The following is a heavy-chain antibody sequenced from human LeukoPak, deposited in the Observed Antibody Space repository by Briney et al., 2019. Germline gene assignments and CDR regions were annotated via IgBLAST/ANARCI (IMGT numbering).Heavy chain of an antibody. V-gene: IGHV4-4*07. CDR2: TYTSGST. CDR1: GGSISSYY. Sequence: SETLSLTCTVSGGSISSYYWSWIRQPAGKGLEWIGRTYTSGSTNYNPSLKSRVTMSVDTSKNQFSLKLSSVTAADTAVYYCARDLGRAVRGGWFDPWGQGTLVTVSS. J-gene: IGHJ5*02. CDR3: ARDLGRAVRGGWFDP. D-gene: IGHD4-17*01.